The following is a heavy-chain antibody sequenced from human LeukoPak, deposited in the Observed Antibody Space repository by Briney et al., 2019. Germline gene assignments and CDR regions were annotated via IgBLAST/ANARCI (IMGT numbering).Heavy chain of an antibody. CDR2: INPNSGGT. CDR3: ARVRYYYDSSGYPDY. V-gene: IGHV1-2*02. Sequence: ASVKVSCKASGYTFTGYYMHWVRQAPGHGLEWMGWINPNSGGTNYAQKFQGRVTMTRDTSISTAYMELSRLRSDDTAVYYCARVRYYYDSSGYPDYWGQGTLVTVSS. D-gene: IGHD3-22*01. CDR1: GYTFTGYY. J-gene: IGHJ4*02.